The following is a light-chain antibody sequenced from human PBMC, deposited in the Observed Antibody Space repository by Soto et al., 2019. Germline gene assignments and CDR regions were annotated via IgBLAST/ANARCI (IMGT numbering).Light chain of an antibody. V-gene: IGLV2-11*01. Sequence: QSVLTQPRSVSGSPGQSVTISCTGTSRDVGGYNYVSWYQQHPGKAPKLMIYDVSKRPSGVPDRFSGSKSGNTASLTISGLQAEDEADYYCCSYAGSYTLGWVFGGGTKLTVL. CDR2: DVS. CDR3: CSYAGSYTLGWV. CDR1: SRDVGGYNY. J-gene: IGLJ3*02.